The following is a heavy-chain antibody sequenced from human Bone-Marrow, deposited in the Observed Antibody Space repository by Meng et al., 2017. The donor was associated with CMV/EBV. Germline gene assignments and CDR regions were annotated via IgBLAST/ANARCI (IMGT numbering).Heavy chain of an antibody. D-gene: IGHD4-23*01. J-gene: IGHJ3*02. CDR2: IYSGGST. CDR3: ARTSETTVVPQRAFDI. Sequence: GGSLRLSCAASGFTFDDYGMSWVRQAPGKGLEWVSVIYSGGSTYYADSVKGRFTISRDNSKNTLYLQMNSLRAEDTAVYYCARTSETTVVPQRAFDIWGQGTMVTVSS. CDR1: GFTFDDYG. V-gene: IGHV3-53*01.